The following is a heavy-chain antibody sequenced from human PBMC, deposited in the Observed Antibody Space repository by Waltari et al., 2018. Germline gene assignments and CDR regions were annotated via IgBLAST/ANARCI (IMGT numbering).Heavy chain of an antibody. CDR3: AKDLYSSGFFDY. Sequence: EVQLLESGGGLVQPGGSLRLSCAASGFTFSSYAMTWVRQAPGKGLGWVSAISGSGGSTYYADSVKGRFTISRDNSKNTLYLQMNSLRAEDTAVYYCAKDLYSSGFFDYWGQGTLVTVSS. V-gene: IGHV3-23*01. CDR2: ISGSGGST. J-gene: IGHJ4*02. D-gene: IGHD6-19*01. CDR1: GFTFSSYA.